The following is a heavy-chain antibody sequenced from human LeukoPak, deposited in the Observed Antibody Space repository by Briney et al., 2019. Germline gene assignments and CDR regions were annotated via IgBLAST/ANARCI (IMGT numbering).Heavy chain of an antibody. CDR3: ARDHGIQLWLRNNYFYYMDV. CDR1: GYIFTNYA. D-gene: IGHD5-18*01. Sequence: ASVTVSCKASGYIFTNYAINWVRQAPGQGLEWMGWINTNTGNPTYAQGFTGRFVFSLDTSVSTAYLQINSLKAEDTAVYYCARDHGIQLWLRNNYFYYMDVWGKGTTVTVSS. CDR2: INTNTGNP. V-gene: IGHV7-4-1*02. J-gene: IGHJ6*03.